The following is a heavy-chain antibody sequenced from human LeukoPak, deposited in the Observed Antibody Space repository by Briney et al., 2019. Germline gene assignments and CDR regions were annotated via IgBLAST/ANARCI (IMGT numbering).Heavy chain of an antibody. CDR1: GFTFSSYS. J-gene: IGHJ4*02. V-gene: IGHV3-21*01. CDR3: ARDFTFVAATGVVDC. CDR2: ISSSSTYI. D-gene: IGHD6-13*01. Sequence: GGSLRLSCAASGFTFSSYSMNWVRQAPGKGLEWVSSISSSSTYIYYGDSVKGRFTISRDNAKNSLYLQMNSLRAEDTAVYYCARDFTFVAATGVVDCWGQGTLVTVSS.